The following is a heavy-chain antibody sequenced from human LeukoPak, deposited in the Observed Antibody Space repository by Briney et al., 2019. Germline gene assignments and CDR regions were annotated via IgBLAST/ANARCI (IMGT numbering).Heavy chain of an antibody. CDR3: AKGGYCSSSSCLPSYHNGMDV. V-gene: IGHV3-23*01. CDR2: ISGSGGST. CDR1: GFTFSSYA. Sequence: GGSLRLSCAASGFTFSSYAMSWVRQAPGKGLEWVSAISGSGGSTYYADSVKGRFTISRDNSKNTLYLQMNSLRAEDAAVYYCAKGGYCSSSSCLPSYHNGMDVWGQGTSVTVSS. D-gene: IGHD2-2*01. J-gene: IGHJ6*02.